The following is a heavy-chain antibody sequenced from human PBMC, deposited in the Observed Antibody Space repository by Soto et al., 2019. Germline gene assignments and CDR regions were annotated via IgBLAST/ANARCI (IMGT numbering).Heavy chain of an antibody. CDR1: GFTFTSSA. J-gene: IGHJ4*02. Sequence: SVKVSCKVSGFTFTSSAVKWVRQARGQRLEWIGWIVVGSGNTNYAQKFQERVTITRDMSTSTAYMELSSLRSEDTAVYYCAAEGNYYDSSGHHYFDYWGQRTLVTVSS. CDR2: IVVGSGNT. D-gene: IGHD3-22*01. CDR3: AAEGNYYDSSGHHYFDY. V-gene: IGHV1-58*01.